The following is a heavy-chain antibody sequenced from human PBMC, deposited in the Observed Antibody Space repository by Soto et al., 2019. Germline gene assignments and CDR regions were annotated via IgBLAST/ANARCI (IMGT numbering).Heavy chain of an antibody. CDR1: GASFSSYY. CDR2: VYYSGYT. D-gene: IGHD2-15*01. J-gene: IGHJ4*02. CDR3: ARDAPDCSSGTCYSAYFDL. Sequence: SETLSLTCTVSGASFSSYYWSWIRQPPGKGLEWIGYVYYSGYTNYNPSLRSRVAMSVDTSKNQFSLKLTSVTAADTAVYYCARDAPDCSSGTCYSAYFDLWGQGTLVSVSS. V-gene: IGHV4-59*01.